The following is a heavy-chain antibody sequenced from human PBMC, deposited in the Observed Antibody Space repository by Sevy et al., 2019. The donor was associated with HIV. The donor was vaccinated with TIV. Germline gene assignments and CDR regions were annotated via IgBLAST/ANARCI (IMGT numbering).Heavy chain of an antibody. CDR3: ARDRYYDASGYYYYYYGMDV. CDR1: GFTFNDDF. CDR2: IYSDGRT. J-gene: IGHJ6*02. D-gene: IGHD3-22*01. V-gene: IGHV3-66*01. Sequence: GGSLRLSCVGSGFTFNDDFMTWVRQAPGKGLELVSVIYSDGRTYYPDSVKGRFSISRDNSKNTLYLHMKSLRPEDTAVYYCARDRYYDASGYYYYYYGMDVWGQGTTVTVSS.